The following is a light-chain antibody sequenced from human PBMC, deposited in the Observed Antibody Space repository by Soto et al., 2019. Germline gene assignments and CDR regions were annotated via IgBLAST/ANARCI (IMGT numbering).Light chain of an antibody. CDR3: HQYKTYST. CDR1: QSLNNR. CDR2: DAS. Sequence: MTQSPLSLPVTPGEPASISCRSSQSLNNRLAWDQQKPGKAPKLLIYDASTLESGVSSRFSGTGSETECTLTITDLQADDLATYFCHQYKTYSTFGQGTKVDIK. J-gene: IGKJ1*01. V-gene: IGKV1-5*01.